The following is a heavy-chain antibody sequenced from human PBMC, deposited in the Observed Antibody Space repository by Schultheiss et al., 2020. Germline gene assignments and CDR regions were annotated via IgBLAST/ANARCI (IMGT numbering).Heavy chain of an antibody. CDR2: ISYDGSNK. Sequence: GGSLRLSCAASGFTFSSYGMHWVRQAPGKGLEWVAVISYDGSNKYYADSVKGRFTISRDNSKNTLYLQMNSLRAEDTAVHYCAKEVLTGSAYYGMDVWGQGTTGTGS. D-gene: IGHD3-9*01. CDR3: AKEVLTGSAYYGMDV. V-gene: IGHV3-30*18. CDR1: GFTFSSYG. J-gene: IGHJ6*02.